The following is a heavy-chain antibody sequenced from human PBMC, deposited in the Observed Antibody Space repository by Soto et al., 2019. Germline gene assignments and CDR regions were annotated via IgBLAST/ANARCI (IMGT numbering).Heavy chain of an antibody. CDR3: ARAPSDLWSGYFGVENYYFDY. D-gene: IGHD3-3*01. V-gene: IGHV4-59*01. CDR2: IYYSGST. CDR1: GGSISSYY. J-gene: IGHJ4*02. Sequence: QVQLQESGPGLVKPSETLSLTCTVSGGSISSYYWSWIRQPPGKGLEWIGYIYYSGSTNYNPSLKSRVTISVDTSKNQFSLKLSSVTAADTAVYYCARAPSDLWSGYFGVENYYFDYWGQGTLVTVSS.